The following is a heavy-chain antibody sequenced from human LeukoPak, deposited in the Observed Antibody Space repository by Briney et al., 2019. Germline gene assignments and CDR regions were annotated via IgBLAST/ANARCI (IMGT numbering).Heavy chain of an antibody. CDR1: GGSISSSY. Sequence: KPSETLSLTCTVSGGSISSSYWSWIRQPPGKGLEWMGYIYHRGSTNYNPSLKSRVTISVDTSKNQFSLKLSSVTAADTAVYYCARDRAGASWDYYYGMDVWGQGTTVTVSS. V-gene: IGHV4-59*01. J-gene: IGHJ6*02. D-gene: IGHD1-26*01. CDR3: ARDRAGASWDYYYGMDV. CDR2: IYHRGST.